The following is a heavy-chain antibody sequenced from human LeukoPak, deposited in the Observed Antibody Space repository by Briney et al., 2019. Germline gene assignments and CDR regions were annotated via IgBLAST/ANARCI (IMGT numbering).Heavy chain of an antibody. D-gene: IGHD3-3*01. CDR1: GFTFSSYS. CDR3: ARVKRLTYYDFWSGYEDY. Sequence: GGSLRLSCAASGFTFSSYSMHWVRQAPGKGLEWVAVISYDGSNKYYADSVKGRFTISRDNSKNTLYLQMNSLRAEDTAVYYCARVKRLTYYDFWSGYEDYWGQGTLVTVSS. V-gene: IGHV3-30*03. J-gene: IGHJ4*02. CDR2: ISYDGSNK.